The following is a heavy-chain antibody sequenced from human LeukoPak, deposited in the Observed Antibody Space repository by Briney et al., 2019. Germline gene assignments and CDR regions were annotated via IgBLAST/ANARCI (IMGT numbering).Heavy chain of an antibody. CDR2: ISSSSSYI. Sequence: GGSLRLSCAASGSTFSSYSMNWVRQAPGKGLEGVSSISSSSSYIYYADSVKGRFTISRDNAKNSLYLQMNSLRAEDTAVYYCAREERWLRYPYYFDYWGQGTLVTVSS. CDR3: AREERWLRYPYYFDY. J-gene: IGHJ4*02. CDR1: GSTFSSYS. D-gene: IGHD5-12*01. V-gene: IGHV3-21*01.